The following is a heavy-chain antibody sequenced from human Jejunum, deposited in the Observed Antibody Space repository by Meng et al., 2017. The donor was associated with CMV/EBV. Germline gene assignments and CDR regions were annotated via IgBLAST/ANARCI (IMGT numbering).Heavy chain of an antibody. Sequence: QGQLQGSGPGLVKPSQTLSLTCTVSGDSISSDYFWSWIRQPPGKGLEWIGYIYHGGSTDYNPSLRSRVTISVDTSKNQFSLKLSSVTAADTAVYYCKTYSSGGGLGSWGQGTLVTVSS. V-gene: IGHV4-30-4*01. CDR2: IYHGGST. J-gene: IGHJ5*02. D-gene: IGHD2-15*01. CDR3: KTYSSGGGLGS. CDR1: GDSISSDYF.